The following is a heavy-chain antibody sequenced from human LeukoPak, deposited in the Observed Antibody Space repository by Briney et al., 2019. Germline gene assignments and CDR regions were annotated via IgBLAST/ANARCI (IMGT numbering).Heavy chain of an antibody. CDR2: VYYSGST. J-gene: IGHJ6*02. CDR1: GGVISIYG. Sequence: SETLSLTCTVSGGVISIYGWSWFRQPPGKGLEWIGEVYYSGSTDYNPSLKSRVTISTDTSNNQVSLKLNSVTAADTAVYYCARFSRIASAGDYDYHSLDVWGQGTTVTVSS. CDR3: ARFSRIASAGDYDYHSLDV. D-gene: IGHD6-13*01. V-gene: IGHV4-59*13.